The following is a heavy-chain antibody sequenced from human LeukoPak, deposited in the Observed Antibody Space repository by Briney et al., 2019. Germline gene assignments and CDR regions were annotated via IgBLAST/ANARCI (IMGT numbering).Heavy chain of an antibody. CDR3: ARDKAGGIFYFDY. Sequence: GGSLRLSCAASGFTFNNYAIHWVRQAPGKGLEWVAVISYDGSIKYYADSVKGRFTISRDNSKNTLYLQVNSLRAEDTAVYYCARDKAGGIFYFDYWGQGTLVTVSS. CDR1: GFTFNNYA. V-gene: IGHV3-30*04. CDR2: ISYDGSIK. J-gene: IGHJ4*02. D-gene: IGHD3-9*01.